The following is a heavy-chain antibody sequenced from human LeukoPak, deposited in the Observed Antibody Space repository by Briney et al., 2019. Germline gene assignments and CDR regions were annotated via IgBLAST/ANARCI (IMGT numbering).Heavy chain of an antibody. V-gene: IGHV4-34*01. Sequence: SETLSLTCAVYGGSFSGYYWNWIRQPPGKGLEWIGEINHSGSTNYNPSLKSRVTISVDTSKNQFSLKLSSVTAADTAVYYCARGRGVHQYYYDSSGYFDYWGQGTLVTVSS. J-gene: IGHJ4*02. D-gene: IGHD3-22*01. CDR1: GGSFSGYY. CDR3: ARGRGVHQYYYDSSGYFDY. CDR2: INHSGST.